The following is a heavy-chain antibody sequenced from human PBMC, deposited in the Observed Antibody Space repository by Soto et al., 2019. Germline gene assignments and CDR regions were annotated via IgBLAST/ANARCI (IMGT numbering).Heavy chain of an antibody. V-gene: IGHV4-31*01. CDR2: IYYSGST. CDR1: GGSITSGGYY. D-gene: IGHD2-2*01. Sequence: QVQLQESGPGLVKPSQTLSLTCTVSGGSITSGGYYWSWIRQHPGKGLEWIGYIYYSGSTYYNQSLKSLVTISVDTSKNQYSLKQSAVTAADTAVYYCARKGGAPAAFYYYYYGMDVWGQGTTVTVSS. CDR3: ARKGGAPAAFYYYYYGMDV. J-gene: IGHJ6*02.